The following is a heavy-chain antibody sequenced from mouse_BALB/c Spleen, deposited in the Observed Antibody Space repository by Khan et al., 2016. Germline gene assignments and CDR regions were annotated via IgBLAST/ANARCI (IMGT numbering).Heavy chain of an antibody. CDR1: GYSITSDYA. V-gene: IGHV3-2*02. J-gene: IGHJ4*01. Sequence: EVQLQESGPGLVKPSQSLSLTCTVTGYSITSDYAWNWIRQFPGNRLEWMGYISYSGSTSYNPSLKSRISITRDTSKNQFFLQLNSVTSEDTATYYCARSDYGDKDAMDYWGQGISVTVSS. D-gene: IGHD1-1*01. CDR3: ARSDYGDKDAMDY. CDR2: ISYSGST.